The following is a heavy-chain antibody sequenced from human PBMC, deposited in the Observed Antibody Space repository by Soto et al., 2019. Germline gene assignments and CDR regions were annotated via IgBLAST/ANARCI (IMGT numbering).Heavy chain of an antibody. CDR2: MSPNSGNT. V-gene: IGHV1-8*01. D-gene: IGHD2-2*01. CDR3: ARDCSSTSCPRNDY. Sequence: ASVKVSCKASGYTFTSYDINWVRQATGQGLEWMGWMSPNSGNTGYAQKFQGRVTMTRNTSISTAYMELSSLRSEDTAVYYCARDCSSTSCPRNDYWGQGTLVTVSS. J-gene: IGHJ4*02. CDR1: GYTFTSYD.